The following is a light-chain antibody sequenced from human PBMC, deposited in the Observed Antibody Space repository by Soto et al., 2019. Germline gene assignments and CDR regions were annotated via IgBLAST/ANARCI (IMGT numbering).Light chain of an antibody. V-gene: IGKV3-15*01. CDR1: QSVSSN. CDR3: QQYNDWPLA. CDR2: GVS. Sequence: EIVMTQSPATLSVSPGERATLSCRASQSVSSNLAWYQQRPGQTPRLLIYGVSTRATGIPARFSGGRSGTEFTLTISSLQSEDFAVYYCQQYNDWPLALGQGTRLEIK. J-gene: IGKJ5*01.